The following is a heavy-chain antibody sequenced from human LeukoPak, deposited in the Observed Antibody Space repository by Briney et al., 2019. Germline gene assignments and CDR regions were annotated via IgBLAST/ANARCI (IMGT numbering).Heavy chain of an antibody. CDR3: ERLGSGSTLDC. CDR1: GFGFSSYW. D-gene: IGHD3-10*01. Sequence: PGGSLRLSCAASGFGFSSYWMHWVRQAPGKGLVWVSRISSDGSSTIYADSVKGRFTISRDNAKNTLYLQMNSLRTEDTAVYYCERLGSGSTLDCWGQGILVTVSS. J-gene: IGHJ4*02. V-gene: IGHV3-74*01. CDR2: ISSDGSST.